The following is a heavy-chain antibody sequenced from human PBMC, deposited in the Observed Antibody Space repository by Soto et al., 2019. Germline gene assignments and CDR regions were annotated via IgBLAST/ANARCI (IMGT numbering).Heavy chain of an antibody. J-gene: IGHJ4*02. D-gene: IGHD2-8*02. Sequence: QVQLQQRGAGLLKPSETLSLTCAVYGGSFSGYFLSWIRHPPGTGLEWLGEINDSGRTNYNPSLTTRVTISVDTSKTQFTLKLTSVTAADSAVYYCARDKITGLFDYWGQGTLVSVSP. V-gene: IGHV4-34*01. CDR2: INDSGRT. CDR1: GGSFSGYF. CDR3: ARDKITGLFDY.